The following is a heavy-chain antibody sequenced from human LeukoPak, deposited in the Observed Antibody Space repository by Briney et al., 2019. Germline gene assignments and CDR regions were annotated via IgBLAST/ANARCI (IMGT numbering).Heavy chain of an antibody. CDR2: INPSGGST. CDR3: ARVPHIAAAGDY. Sequence: ASVKVSCKASGYTFTSYYMHWVRQAPGQGLEWVGIINPSGGSTSYAQKFQGRVTMTRDTSTSTVYMELSSLRSEDTAVYYCARVPHIAAAGDYWGQGTLVTVSS. J-gene: IGHJ4*02. D-gene: IGHD6-13*01. CDR1: GYTFTSYY. V-gene: IGHV1-46*01.